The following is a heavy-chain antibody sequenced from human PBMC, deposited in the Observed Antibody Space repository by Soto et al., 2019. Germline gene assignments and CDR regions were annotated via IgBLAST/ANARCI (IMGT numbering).Heavy chain of an antibody. CDR3: AKGLGDSSGYYEVDY. CDR1: GFTFSGYG. D-gene: IGHD3-22*01. CDR2: ISYDGSNK. J-gene: IGHJ4*02. Sequence: PGGSLRLSCAASGFTFSGYGMHWVRQAPGKGLEWVAVISYDGSNKYYADSVKGRFTISRDNSKNTLYLQMNSLRAEDTAVYYCAKGLGDSSGYYEVDYWGQGTLVTVSS. V-gene: IGHV3-30*18.